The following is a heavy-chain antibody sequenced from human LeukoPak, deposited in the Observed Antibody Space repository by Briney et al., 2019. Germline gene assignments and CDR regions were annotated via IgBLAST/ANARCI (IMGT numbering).Heavy chain of an antibody. D-gene: IGHD3-10*01. CDR1: GGSFSGYY. V-gene: IGHV4-34*01. CDR2: INHSGST. J-gene: IGHJ4*02. CDR3: ARRSPGSFNFDY. Sequence: SETLSLTCAVYGGSFSGYYWSWIRQPPGKGLEWIGEINHSGSTNYNPSLKSRVTISVDTSKNQFSLKLSSVTAADTAVYYCARRSPGSFNFDYWGQGTLVTVSS.